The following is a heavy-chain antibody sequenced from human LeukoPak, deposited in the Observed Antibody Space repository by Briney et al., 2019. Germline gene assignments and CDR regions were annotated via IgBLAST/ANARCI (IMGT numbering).Heavy chain of an antibody. V-gene: IGHV4-59*01. CDR3: ARRQQYQLPYDAFEI. Sequence: SETLSLTCTVSGGSISSYYWSWIRQPPGKGLEWIGYIYYSGSTNYNPSLKSRVTISVDTSKNQFSLKLSSVTAADTAVYYCARRQQYQLPYDAFEIWGQGTMVTVSS. D-gene: IGHD2-2*01. CDR2: IYYSGST. J-gene: IGHJ3*02. CDR1: GGSISSYY.